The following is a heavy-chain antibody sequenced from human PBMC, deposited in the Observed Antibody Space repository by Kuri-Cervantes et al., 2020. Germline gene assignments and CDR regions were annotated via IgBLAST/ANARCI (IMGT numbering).Heavy chain of an antibody. CDR1: GFTFSDYY. Sequence: GESLKISCAASGFTFSDYYMTWIRQAPGKGLEWVSYISNSGSTIYYADSVKGRFTISRDNAKNSLYLQMNSLRAEDTAVYYCARHRGSSSLSYHYYYMDVWGKGTTVTVSS. CDR3: ARHRGSSSLSYHYYYMDV. J-gene: IGHJ6*03. D-gene: IGHD3-10*01. CDR2: ISNSGSTI. V-gene: IGHV3-11*04.